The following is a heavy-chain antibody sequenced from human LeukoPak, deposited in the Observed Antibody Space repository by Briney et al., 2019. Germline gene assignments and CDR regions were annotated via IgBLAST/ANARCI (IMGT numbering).Heavy chain of an antibody. CDR2: INSDGSTT. D-gene: IGHD3-16*01. Sequence: PGGSLRLSRAASGFTLSSYLPHWVPPAPGKGLMWVTRINSDGSTTSYADSVKGRFTISRDNAKNTLYLQMNSLRVEDTAVYYCTRINYGWGQGTLVTVSS. CDR1: GFTLSSYL. J-gene: IGHJ4*02. V-gene: IGHV3-74*01. CDR3: TRINYG.